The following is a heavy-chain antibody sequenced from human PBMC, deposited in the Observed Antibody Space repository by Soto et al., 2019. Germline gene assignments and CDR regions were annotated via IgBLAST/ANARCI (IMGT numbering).Heavy chain of an antibody. CDR2: IRSKANNYAT. CDR1: GFTFSGSA. Sequence: EVQLVESGGGLVQPGGSLKLSCAASGFTFSGSAMHWVRQASGKGLEWVGRIRSKANNYATAYAASVKGRFTISRDDSKSTAYLQMNSLKTEDTAVYYCTRHALQYCGGDCYLFPYFDLWGRGTLVTVSS. D-gene: IGHD2-21*02. V-gene: IGHV3-73*02. J-gene: IGHJ2*01. CDR3: TRHALQYCGGDCYLFPYFDL.